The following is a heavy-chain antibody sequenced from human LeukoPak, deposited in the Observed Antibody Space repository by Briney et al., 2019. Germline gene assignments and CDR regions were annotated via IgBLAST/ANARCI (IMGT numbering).Heavy chain of an antibody. V-gene: IGHV4-59*01. D-gene: IGHD3-9*01. CDR1: GGSISSYY. J-gene: IGHJ4*02. CDR3: ARSKDILTGYCFDY. Sequence: SETLSLTCTVSGGSISSYYWSWIRKPPGKGLEWIGYIYYIGSTKSNPSLKSRVTLSVDTSRKHFSLKLSSVTAADTAGFYCARSKDILTGYCFDYWSQGTLVTVSS. CDR2: IYYIGST.